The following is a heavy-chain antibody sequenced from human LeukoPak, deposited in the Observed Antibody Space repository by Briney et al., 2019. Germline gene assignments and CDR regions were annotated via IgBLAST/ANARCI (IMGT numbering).Heavy chain of an antibody. D-gene: IGHD2-15*01. J-gene: IGHJ4*02. CDR3: AKQLGYCSDGSCYFPY. CDR1: GFTFCSSA. Sequence: PGRSLRLSCAASGFTFCSSALRWGRQAPGKGRGWVLAISNNGGYTYYADSVQGRFTISRDNSKSTLCLQMNSLRAEDTAVYYCAKQLGYCSDGSCYFPYWGQGTLVTVSS. V-gene: IGHV3-23*01. CDR2: ISNNGGYT.